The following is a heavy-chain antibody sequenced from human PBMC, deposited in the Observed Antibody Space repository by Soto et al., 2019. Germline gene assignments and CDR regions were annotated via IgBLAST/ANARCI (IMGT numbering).Heavy chain of an antibody. D-gene: IGHD2-2*01. CDR1: GGSISSGGYY. CDR2: IYYSGST. CDR3: ARVSNIVVVPAAPKYYFDY. V-gene: IGHV4-31*03. J-gene: IGHJ4*02. Sequence: SETLSLTCTVSGGSISSGGYYWSWIRQHPGKGLEWIGYIYYSGSTYYNPSLKSRVTISVDTSKNQFSLKLSSVTAADTAVYYCARVSNIVVVPAAPKYYFDYWGQGTLVTVSS.